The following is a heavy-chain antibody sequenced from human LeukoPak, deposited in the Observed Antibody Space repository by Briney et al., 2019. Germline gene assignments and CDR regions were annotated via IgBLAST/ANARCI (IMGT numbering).Heavy chain of an antibody. D-gene: IGHD1-14*01. V-gene: IGHV3-7*01. Sequence: PSETLSLTCTVSGGSISSSSYYWGWIRQPPGKGLECVANIKYDGSDKYYVDSVKGRFTISRDNAKNSVYLQMNSLRVEDTAVYYCARRNLFDYWGQGTVVTVSS. CDR3: ARRNLFDY. CDR2: IKYDGSDK. J-gene: IGHJ4*02. CDR1: GGSISSSSYY.